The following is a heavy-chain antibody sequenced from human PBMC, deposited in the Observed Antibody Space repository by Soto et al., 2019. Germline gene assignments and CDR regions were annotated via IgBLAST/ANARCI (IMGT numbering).Heavy chain of an antibody. CDR1: GFTFSSYA. J-gene: IGHJ4*02. D-gene: IGHD5-12*01. Sequence: PRLSCAASGFTFSSYAMHWVRQAPGKGLEWVAGISYDGSTIYYVDSVKGRFTVSRDNSKNTLYLHMNSLRSEDTAVYSCAKGPWHLAHGHYFDYWGQGTLVTVSS. CDR3: AKGPWHLAHGHYFDY. V-gene: IGHV3-30*18. CDR2: ISYDGSTI.